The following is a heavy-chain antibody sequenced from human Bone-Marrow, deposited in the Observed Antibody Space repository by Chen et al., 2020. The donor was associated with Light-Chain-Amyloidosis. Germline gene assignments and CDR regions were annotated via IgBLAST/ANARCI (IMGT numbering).Heavy chain of an antibody. CDR1: GDSVSSNSAA. V-gene: IGHV6-1*01. CDR2: TYYRSKWYT. D-gene: IGHD6-19*01. Sequence: QVQLQQSGPGLVKPSQTLSLTCAISGDSVSSNSAAWNWIRQSPSRGLEWLGRTYYRSKWYTDYAVSVKSRITINPDTSKNQFSLQLNSVTPEDTAVYYCARDLPIAVAGRYNWFDPWGQGTLVTVSS. J-gene: IGHJ5*02. CDR3: ARDLPIAVAGRYNWFDP.